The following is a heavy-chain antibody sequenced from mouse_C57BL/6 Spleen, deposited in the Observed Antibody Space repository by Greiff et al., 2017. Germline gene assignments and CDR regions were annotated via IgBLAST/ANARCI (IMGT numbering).Heavy chain of an antibody. CDR1: GYAFSSYW. CDR2: IYPGDGDT. V-gene: IGHV1-80*01. Sequence: LVESGAELVKPGASVKISCKASGYAFSSYWMNWVKQRPGKGLEWIGQIYPGDGDTNYNGKFKGKATLTADKSSSTAYMQLSSLTSEDSAVYFCARLGDGYFAYWGQGTLVTVSA. J-gene: IGHJ3*01. D-gene: IGHD2-3*01. CDR3: ARLGDGYFAY.